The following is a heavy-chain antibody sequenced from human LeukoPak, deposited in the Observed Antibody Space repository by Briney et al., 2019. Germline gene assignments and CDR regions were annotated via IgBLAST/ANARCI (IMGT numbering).Heavy chain of an antibody. Sequence: GRSLRLSCAASGFTFSSYGMHWVRQAPGKGLEWVAVIWYDGSNKYYADSVKGRFTISRDNSKNTLYLQMNSLRAEDTAVYYCARDNRGLRFLEWPSGGWFDPWGQGTLVTVSS. J-gene: IGHJ5*02. D-gene: IGHD3-3*01. CDR3: ARDNRGLRFLEWPSGGWFDP. CDR1: GFTFSSYG. CDR2: IWYDGSNK. V-gene: IGHV3-33*01.